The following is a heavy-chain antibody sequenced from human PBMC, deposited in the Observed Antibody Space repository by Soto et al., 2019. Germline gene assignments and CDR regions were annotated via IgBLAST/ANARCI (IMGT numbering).Heavy chain of an antibody. D-gene: IGHD1-26*01. CDR3: ARDSGVGAALSGYFDY. Sequence: SVTVASKSSGRTFTGYHIHRVRQAHGQGPEWMGWINPNSGDTNYAQKFQGRVTMTRDTSISTAYMELSRLRSDDTAVYYCARDSGVGAALSGYFDYWGQGTLVTVSS. CDR2: INPNSGDT. J-gene: IGHJ4*02. CDR1: GRTFTGYH. V-gene: IGHV1-2*02.